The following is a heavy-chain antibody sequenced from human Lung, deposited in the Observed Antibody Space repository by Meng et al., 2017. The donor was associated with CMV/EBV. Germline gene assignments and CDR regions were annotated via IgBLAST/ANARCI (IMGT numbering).Heavy chain of an antibody. CDR1: GFTFSSYS. Sequence: GESLKISCAASGFTFSSYSMNWVRQAPGKGLEWVSSISSSSSYIYYADSVKGRFTISRDNAKNSLYLQMNSLRAEDTAVYYCARVVVPATLGMDVWGQGTTVXVSS. CDR3: ARVVVPATLGMDV. J-gene: IGHJ6*02. D-gene: IGHD2-2*01. CDR2: ISSSSSYI. V-gene: IGHV3-21*01.